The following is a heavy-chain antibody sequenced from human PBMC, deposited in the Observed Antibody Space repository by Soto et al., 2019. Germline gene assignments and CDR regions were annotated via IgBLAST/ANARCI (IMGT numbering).Heavy chain of an antibody. CDR3: ASLHITAWGGWFDP. Sequence: QVQLQESGPGLVKPSQTLSLTCTVSAGYISSGGHYWSWIRQYPRKGLEWIRYISYSGTTHYIPDVKSTVNISVDKSKNQFSLRLNAVTAADTAVYYSASLHITAWGGWFDPWGQGTLVTVSS. V-gene: IGHV4-31*01. D-gene: IGHD1-20*01. J-gene: IGHJ5*02. CDR1: AGYISSGGHY. CDR2: ISYSGTT.